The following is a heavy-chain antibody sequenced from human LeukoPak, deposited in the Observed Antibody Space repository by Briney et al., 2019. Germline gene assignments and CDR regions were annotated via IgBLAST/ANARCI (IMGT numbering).Heavy chain of an antibody. V-gene: IGHV4-61*02. Sequence: PSETLSLTCTVSGGSISSGSYYWSWIRQPAGKGLEWIGRIYTSGSTNYNPSLKSRVTISVDTSKNQFSLKLSSVTAADTAVYYCARAHYDFWSGYYYYMDVWGKGTTVTVSS. J-gene: IGHJ6*03. CDR2: IYTSGST. CDR3: ARAHYDFWSGYYYYMDV. CDR1: GGSISSGSYY. D-gene: IGHD3-3*01.